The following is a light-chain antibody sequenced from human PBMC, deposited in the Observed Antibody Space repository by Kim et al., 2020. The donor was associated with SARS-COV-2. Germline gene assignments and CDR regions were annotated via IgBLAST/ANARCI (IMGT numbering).Light chain of an antibody. Sequence: QSALTQPRSVSGSPGQSVTISCTGTSSDVGGYNYVSWYQQHPGKAPKLMIYDVSERPSGVPDRFSGSKSGNTASLTISGLQAEDEADYYCCSHAGTYNPYAFGTGTKVTVL. V-gene: IGLV2-11*01. CDR2: DVS. CDR1: SSDVGGYNY. J-gene: IGLJ1*01. CDR3: CSHAGTYNPYA.